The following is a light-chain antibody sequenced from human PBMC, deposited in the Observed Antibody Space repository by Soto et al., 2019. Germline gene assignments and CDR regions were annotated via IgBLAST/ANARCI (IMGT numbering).Light chain of an antibody. V-gene: IGLV2-8*01. Sequence: QSVLTQRPSASGSPGQSVTISCTGNSNDVGGYNYVSWYQHHPGKVPKLMIYEVTKRPSGVPDRFSGSKSGNTASLTVSGLQAEVEADYYCSSYAGSNIHYVFGGGTKVTVL. CDR3: SSYAGSNIHYV. CDR2: EVT. J-gene: IGLJ1*01. CDR1: SNDVGGYNY.